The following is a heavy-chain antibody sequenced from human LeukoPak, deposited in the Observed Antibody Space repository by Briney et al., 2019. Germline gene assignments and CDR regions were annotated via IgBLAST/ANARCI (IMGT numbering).Heavy chain of an antibody. CDR2: IHYDGSSK. Sequence: PGGSLRLSCAASGFTFNNYAMHWVRQAPGRGLECVAYIHYDGSSKYYADSVKGRFTNSRDVSKNTVYLQMNSLRAEDTAVYYCANNKPYSSGWPLDYWGQGTLVAVSS. J-gene: IGHJ4*02. CDR1: GFTFNNYA. D-gene: IGHD6-19*01. V-gene: IGHV3-30*02. CDR3: ANNKPYSSGWPLDY.